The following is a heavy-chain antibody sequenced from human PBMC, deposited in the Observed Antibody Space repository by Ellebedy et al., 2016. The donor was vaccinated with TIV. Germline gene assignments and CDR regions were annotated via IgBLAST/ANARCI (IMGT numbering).Heavy chain of an antibody. J-gene: IGHJ4*02. CDR2: INRDGSTT. V-gene: IGHV3-74*01. CDR3: ARAQRGDFDY. D-gene: IGHD3-16*01. Sequence: GESLKISCAASGFTFNSYEMHWVRQVPGKGLVWVSRINRDGSTTSYADSVKGRFTISRDNSKNTLYLQMNSLRAEDTAVYYCARAQRGDFDYWGQGTLVTVSS. CDR1: GFTFNSYE.